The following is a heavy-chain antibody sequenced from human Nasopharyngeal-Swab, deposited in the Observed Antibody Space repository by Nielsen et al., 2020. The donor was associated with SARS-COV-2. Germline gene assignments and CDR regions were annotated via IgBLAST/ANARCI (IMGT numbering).Heavy chain of an antibody. CDR1: GGSISSSSYY. CDR2: INHNGNT. D-gene: IGHD6-19*01. Sequence: GSLRLSCTVSGGSISSSSYYWGWIRQPPGKGLEWIGEINHNGNTNYNPSLKSRVTLTVDTSKSHFSLRLTSVTAADTAVYYCARPHSGGWRAWFDPWGQGTLVTVSS. V-gene: IGHV4-39*02. J-gene: IGHJ5*02. CDR3: ARPHSGGWRAWFDP.